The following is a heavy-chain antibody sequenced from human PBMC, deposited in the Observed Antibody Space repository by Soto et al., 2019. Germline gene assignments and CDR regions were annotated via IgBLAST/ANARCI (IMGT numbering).Heavy chain of an antibody. D-gene: IGHD6-13*01. J-gene: IGHJ6*02. Sequence: QVQLVQSGAEAKKPGSSVKVSCKTSGGTFSSYAISWVRQAPGQGLEWMGGIVPLFRTTNYAQKFQGRVTITADTSTYTVDMELSGLRSGDTAVYYGARGGYSSTWSNLLDRSGLDVWGQGTTVTVSS. V-gene: IGHV1-69*06. CDR2: IVPLFRTT. CDR1: GGTFSSYA. CDR3: ARGGYSSTWSNLLDRSGLDV.